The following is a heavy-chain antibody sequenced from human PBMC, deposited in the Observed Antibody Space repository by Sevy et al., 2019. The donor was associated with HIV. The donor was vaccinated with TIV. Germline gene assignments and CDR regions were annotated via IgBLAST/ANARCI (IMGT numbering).Heavy chain of an antibody. J-gene: IGHJ5*01. D-gene: IGHD3-16*01. CDR2: INPNSGAT. Sequence: ASVKVSCKASGYTFIDYYIHWVRQAPGQALEWMGRINPNSGATNYAQRFQNRVTMTRDTSTRTTYMELRRLRSDDTAVDYCARADYYEASGGWADSWGQGTLVTVSS. V-gene: IGHV1-2*06. CDR3: ARADYYEASGGWADS. CDR1: GYTFIDYY.